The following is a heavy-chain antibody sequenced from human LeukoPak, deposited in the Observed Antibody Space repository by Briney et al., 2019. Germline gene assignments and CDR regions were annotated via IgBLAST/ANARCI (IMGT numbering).Heavy chain of an antibody. Sequence: GASVKVSCKASGYTFTSYDINWVRQATGQGLEWMGWMSPNSDNTGYAQKFQGRVTLTTDTSTSTAYMELRSLRSADTAVYYCARPINTFFDSWGQGTLVTVSS. J-gene: IGHJ4*02. CDR1: GYTFTSYD. CDR2: MSPNSDNT. CDR3: ARPINTFFDS. V-gene: IGHV1-8*01. D-gene: IGHD5-12*01.